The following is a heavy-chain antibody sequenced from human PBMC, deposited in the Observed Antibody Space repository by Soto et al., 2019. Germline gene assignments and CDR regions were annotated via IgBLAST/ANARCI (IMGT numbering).Heavy chain of an antibody. Sequence: QITLKESGPTLVKPTQTLTLTCTFSGFSLSTSGVGVGWIRQPPGKALEWVALIYWDDAKEYSPSLKSRLTITKATPKNQVALTMTNMDPVDTATYYCAHKGGGDRILDYWGQGTLVTVSS. J-gene: IGHJ4*02. D-gene: IGHD3-16*01. V-gene: IGHV2-5*02. CDR1: GFSLSTSGVG. CDR3: AHKGGGDRILDY. CDR2: IYWDDAK.